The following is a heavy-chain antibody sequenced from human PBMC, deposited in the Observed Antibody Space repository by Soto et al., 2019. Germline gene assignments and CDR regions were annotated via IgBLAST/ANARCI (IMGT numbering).Heavy chain of an antibody. CDR2: ISGSGGST. CDR3: AKGLHSSSSSYFGMDV. Sequence: EVQLLESGGGLVQPGGSLRLSCAASEFTFSSYAMSWVRQAPGKGLEWVSTISGSGGSTYYADSVKGRVTISRDNSKNTLYLQMNSLRAEDTAVYYCAKGLHSSSSSYFGMDVWGQGTAVTVSS. CDR1: EFTFSSYA. V-gene: IGHV3-23*01. D-gene: IGHD6-6*01. J-gene: IGHJ6*02.